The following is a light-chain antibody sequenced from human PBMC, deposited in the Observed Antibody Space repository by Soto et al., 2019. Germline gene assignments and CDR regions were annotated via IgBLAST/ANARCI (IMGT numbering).Light chain of an antibody. V-gene: IGLV2-14*01. CDR1: SSDVSDYNY. CDR2: DVT. J-gene: IGLJ2*01. Sequence: QSALTQPASVSGSPGQSITISCSGTSSDVSDYNYVSWYQQHPGKAPKLLIYDVTNRPSGISNRFSGSKSGNTASLTISGLQAEDEADYYCSSSTTSSTLEVLFGGGTKLTVL. CDR3: SSSTTSSTLEVL.